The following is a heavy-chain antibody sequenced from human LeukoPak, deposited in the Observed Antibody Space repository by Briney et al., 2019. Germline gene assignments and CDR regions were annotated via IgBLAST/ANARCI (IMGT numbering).Heavy chain of an antibody. V-gene: IGHV1-2*02. Sequence: ASVKVSCKASGYTFTVYYMHWVRQAPGQGLEWMGWINPNSGGTNYAQKFQGRVTMTRDTSIRTAYMELSRLRSDDTAVYYCAREMVGAFPGAFDIWGQGTMVTVSS. CDR2: INPNSGGT. J-gene: IGHJ3*02. CDR1: GYTFTVYY. D-gene: IGHD1-26*01. CDR3: AREMVGAFPGAFDI.